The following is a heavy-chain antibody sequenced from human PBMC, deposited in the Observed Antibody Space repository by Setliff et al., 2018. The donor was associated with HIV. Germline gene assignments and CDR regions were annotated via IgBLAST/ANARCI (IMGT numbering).Heavy chain of an antibody. D-gene: IGHD3-10*01. Sequence: PSETLSLTCTVSGGSFSSGSYYWGWIRQSAGKGLEWIGRIYTSGSTNYNPSLKSRVTISVDTSKNQFSLKLSSVTAADTAVYYCAREGGKLWFGELLYAFDIWGQGTMVTVSS. CDR3: AREGGKLWFGELLYAFDI. CDR2: IYTSGST. V-gene: IGHV4-61*02. CDR1: GGSFSSGSYY. J-gene: IGHJ3*02.